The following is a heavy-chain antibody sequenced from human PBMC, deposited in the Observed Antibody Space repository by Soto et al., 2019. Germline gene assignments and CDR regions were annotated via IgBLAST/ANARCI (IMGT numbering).Heavy chain of an antibody. D-gene: IGHD3-9*01. CDR2: IYHSGST. CDR1: GGSISSGGYS. CDR3: VRHGHDILTGPNWIDS. V-gene: IGHV4-30-2*01. J-gene: IGHJ5*01. Sequence: PSETLSLTCAVSGGSISSGGYSWSWIRQPPGKGLEWIGYIYHSGSTYYNPSLKSRISMSVDTAKNQFSLRLTSVSAADTAVYYCVRHGHDILTGPNWIDSWGQGALVTVSS.